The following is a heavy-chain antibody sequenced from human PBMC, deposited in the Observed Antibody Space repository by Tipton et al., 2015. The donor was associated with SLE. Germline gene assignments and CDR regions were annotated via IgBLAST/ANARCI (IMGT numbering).Heavy chain of an antibody. CDR2: LYYTGNS. V-gene: IGHV4-39*07. CDR3: AREAVGSGFGAFDI. Sequence: TLSLTCSVSGSSVSNYTYYWGWIRQPPGKGLEWIASLYYTGNSYYNPSLKSRVTTSLDLSKNQFSLKLTSVTAADTAVYYCAREAVGSGFGAFDIWGRGTRVTVSS. J-gene: IGHJ2*01. D-gene: IGHD3-3*01. CDR1: GSSVSNYTYY.